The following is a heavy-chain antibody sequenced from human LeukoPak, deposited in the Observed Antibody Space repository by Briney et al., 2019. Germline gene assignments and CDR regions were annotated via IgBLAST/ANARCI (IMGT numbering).Heavy chain of an antibody. Sequence: TWVRQAPGKGLEWIGYIYYSGSTYYNPSLKSRVTISVDTSKNQFSLKLSSVTAADTAVYYCARTTLSGAGPYYYYYYGMDVWGQGTTVTVSS. J-gene: IGHJ6*02. D-gene: IGHD1-14*01. CDR2: IYYSGST. CDR3: ARTTLSGAGPYYYYYYGMDV. V-gene: IGHV4-31*02.